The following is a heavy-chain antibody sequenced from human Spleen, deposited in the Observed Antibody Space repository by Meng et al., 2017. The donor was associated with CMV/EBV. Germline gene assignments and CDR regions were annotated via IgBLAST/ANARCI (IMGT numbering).Heavy chain of an antibody. CDR3: ASGGGYRAVEFDY. J-gene: IGHJ4*02. D-gene: IGHD5-12*01. CDR1: GFTFSSYS. Sequence: GGSLRLSCAASGFTFSSYSMNWVRQAPGKGLEWVSSISSSSSYIYYADSVKGRFTISRDNAKNSLYLQMNSLRAEDTAVYYCASGGGYRAVEFDYWGQGTLVTVSS. V-gene: IGHV3-21*01. CDR2: ISSSSSYI.